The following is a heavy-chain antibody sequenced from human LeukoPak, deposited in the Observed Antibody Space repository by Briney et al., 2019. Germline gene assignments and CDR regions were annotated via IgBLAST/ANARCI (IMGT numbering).Heavy chain of an antibody. CDR3: ARDRRIGGRDAFDI. Sequence: GGSLRLSCAASGFNFSSYWMSWVRQAPGKGLEWVANIKQDGSEKYYVDSVKGRFTISRDNAKNSLYLQMNSLRAEDTAVYYCARDRRIGGRDAFDIWGQGTMVTVSS. CDR2: IKQDGSEK. V-gene: IGHV3-7*01. D-gene: IGHD4-23*01. J-gene: IGHJ3*02. CDR1: GFNFSSYW.